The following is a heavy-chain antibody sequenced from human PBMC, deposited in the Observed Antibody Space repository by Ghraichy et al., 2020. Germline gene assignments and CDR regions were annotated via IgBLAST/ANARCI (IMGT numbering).Heavy chain of an antibody. D-gene: IGHD3-10*01. CDR3: ARHETRSPFDY. J-gene: IGHJ4*02. Sequence: SQTLSLTCTVSGGSISNYYWSWIRQPPGKGLEWVGYIYYSGTTNYNPSLKSRVTISLDNYKNHLSLELTSVTAADTAVYYCARHETRSPFDYWGQGTLVTVSS. CDR2: IYYSGTT. V-gene: IGHV4-59*08. CDR1: GGSISNYY.